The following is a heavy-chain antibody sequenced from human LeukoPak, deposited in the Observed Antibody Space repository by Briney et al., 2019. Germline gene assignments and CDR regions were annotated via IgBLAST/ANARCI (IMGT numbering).Heavy chain of an antibody. J-gene: IGHJ5*02. CDR2: ISYDGNKK. D-gene: IGHD6-13*01. Sequence: GRSLRLSCAASGFTFSSYAMHWLRQAPPKGLDWVAVISYDGNKKYYGDSVKGRFTISRANSKNTLYLQMNILRAEDTAMYSCAREHIATAGNNWFDPWGQGTLVTVSS. V-gene: IGHV3-30*04. CDR3: AREHIATAGNNWFDP. CDR1: GFTFSSYA.